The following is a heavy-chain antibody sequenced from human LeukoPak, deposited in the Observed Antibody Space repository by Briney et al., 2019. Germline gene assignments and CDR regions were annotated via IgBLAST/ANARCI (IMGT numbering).Heavy chain of an antibody. CDR1: GASLKTFY. V-gene: IGHV4-4*07. CDR3: PREAGISRPLDY. J-gene: IGHJ4*02. Sequence: PSETLSLTCNISGASLKTFYWTWIRQPAGKGLEWIGRISTTGSPNYNAYLKSRLSISMDTSRSRFSLKLSSVTAADTAVYYCPREAGISRPLDYWGQGTLVTGSS. CDR2: ISTTGSP.